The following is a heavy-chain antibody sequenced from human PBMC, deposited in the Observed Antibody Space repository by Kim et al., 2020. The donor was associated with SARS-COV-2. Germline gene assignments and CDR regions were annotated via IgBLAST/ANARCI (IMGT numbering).Heavy chain of an antibody. D-gene: IGHD4-17*01. CDR1: GGSVTGHY. CDR2: ISSSGST. CDR3: ARVSSGDYIHFDS. Sequence: SETLSLTCSVSGGSVTGHYWSWIRKSAGRGLEYLGRISSSGSTNYNPSLKPRLTMSLDTSKNQFSLDLSSVTAADTALYYCARVSSGDYIHFDSWGQAAL. V-gene: IGHV4-4*07. J-gene: IGHJ4*02.